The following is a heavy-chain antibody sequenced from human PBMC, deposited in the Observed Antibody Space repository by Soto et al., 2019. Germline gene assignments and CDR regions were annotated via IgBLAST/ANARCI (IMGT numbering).Heavy chain of an antibody. V-gene: IGHV4-39*01. CDR1: GGSISSSSYY. Sequence: SETLSLTCTVSGGSISSSSYYWGWIRQPPGKGLEWIGSIYYSGSTYYNPSLKSRVTISVDTSKNQFSLKLSSVTAADTAVYYCARRGGDVVVPAARPNYYSYGMDVWGQGTTVNVSS. D-gene: IGHD2-2*01. CDR2: IYYSGST. CDR3: ARRGGDVVVPAARPNYYSYGMDV. J-gene: IGHJ6*02.